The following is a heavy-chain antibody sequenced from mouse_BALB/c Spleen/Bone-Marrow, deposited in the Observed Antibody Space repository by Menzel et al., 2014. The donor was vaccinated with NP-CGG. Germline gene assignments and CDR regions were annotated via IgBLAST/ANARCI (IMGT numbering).Heavy chain of an antibody. J-gene: IGHJ2*01. CDR2: ITSGGSYT. CDR3: TRDNGPFDY. Sequence: EVKVEESGGGLVKPGGSLKLSCAASGFTFSSYTMSWVRQTPEERLEWVATITSGGSYTYYPDSVKGRFTISRDNAKNTLYLQMSSLKSEDTAMYYCTRDNGPFDYWGQGTTLTVSS. CDR1: GFTFSSYT. V-gene: IGHV5-6-4*01. D-gene: IGHD1-2*01.